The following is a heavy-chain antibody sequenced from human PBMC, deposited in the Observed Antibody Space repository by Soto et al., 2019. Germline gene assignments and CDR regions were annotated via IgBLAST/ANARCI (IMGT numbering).Heavy chain of an antibody. V-gene: IGHV4-59*12. J-gene: IGHJ4*02. CDR1: GGSISSYY. CDR3: ARVRGTYGSGSYSNEIDY. Sequence: SETLSLTCTVSGGSISSYYWSWIRQPPGKGLEWIGYIYYSGSTYYNPSLKSRVTISVDTSKNQFSLKLSSVTAADTAVYYCARVRGTYGSGSYSNEIDYWGQGTLVTVSS. D-gene: IGHD3-10*01. CDR2: IYYSGST.